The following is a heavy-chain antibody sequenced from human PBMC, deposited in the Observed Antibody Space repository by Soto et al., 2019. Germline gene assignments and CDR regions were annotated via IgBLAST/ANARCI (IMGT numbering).Heavy chain of an antibody. CDR2: INPNSGGT. CDR1: GYTFTGYY. D-gene: IGHD1-26*01. J-gene: IGHJ4*02. Sequence: QVQLVQSGAEVKKPGASVKVSCKASGYTFTGYYMHWVRQAPGQGLEWMGWINPNSGGTNYAQKFQGRVTMTRDTSISTAYMELSRLRSDDTAVYYFAREAAFIVGATIGDSWGQGTLVTVSS. CDR3: AREAAFIVGATIGDS. V-gene: IGHV1-2*02.